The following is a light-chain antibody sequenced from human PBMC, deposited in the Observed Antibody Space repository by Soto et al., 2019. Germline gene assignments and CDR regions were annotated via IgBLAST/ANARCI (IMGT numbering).Light chain of an antibody. CDR1: SSDVGAYKY. CDR2: EVT. Sequence: QSALTQPASVSGSPGQSITISCTGTSSDVGAYKYVSWYQQHPDKAPKLMIYEVTNRPSGVSNRFSGSKSGNTASLTISGLQAEDEADYYCSSYTSSITCVFGGGTKLTVL. J-gene: IGLJ3*02. V-gene: IGLV2-14*01. CDR3: SSYTSSITCV.